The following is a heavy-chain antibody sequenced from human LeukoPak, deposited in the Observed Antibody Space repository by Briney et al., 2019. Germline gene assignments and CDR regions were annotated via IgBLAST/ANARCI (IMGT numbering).Heavy chain of an antibody. Sequence: GRSLRLSCAASGFTFSSYAMHWVRQAPGKGLEWVSSISSSSSYIYYADSVKGRFTISRDNAKNSLYLQMNSLRAEDTAVYYCARDREPYCSGGSCVWFDPWGQGTLVTVSS. CDR1: GFTFSSYA. CDR2: ISSSSSYI. J-gene: IGHJ5*02. V-gene: IGHV3-21*01. D-gene: IGHD2-15*01. CDR3: ARDREPYCSGGSCVWFDP.